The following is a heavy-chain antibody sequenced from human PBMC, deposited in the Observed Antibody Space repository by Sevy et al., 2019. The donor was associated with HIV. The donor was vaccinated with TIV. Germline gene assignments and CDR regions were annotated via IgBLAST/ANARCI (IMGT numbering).Heavy chain of an antibody. V-gene: IGHV3-30-3*01. CDR3: ASDRTYYFYY. CDR1: GFIFSTYT. CDR2: ISYDGSFK. J-gene: IGHJ4*02. Sequence: GGCLRLSCAASGFIFSTYTMHWVRQAPGKGLEWVAVISYDGSFKDYADSVKGRFTISRDNSKNTLYLLMSGLRAEDTAVYYCASDRTYYFYYWGQGTLVTVSS.